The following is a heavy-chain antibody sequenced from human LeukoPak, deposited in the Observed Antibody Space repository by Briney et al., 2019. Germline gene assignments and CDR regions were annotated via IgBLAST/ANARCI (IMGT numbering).Heavy chain of an antibody. D-gene: IGHD3-22*01. Sequence: ASVKVSCKASGYTFTGYYMHWVRQAPGQGLEWMGWINPNSGGRNYAQKFQGRVTMTRDTSISTAYMELSRLRSDDTAVYYCARDYYDSSGYSFARWFDPWGQGTLVTVSS. CDR1: GYTFTGYY. V-gene: IGHV1-2*02. CDR3: ARDYYDSSGYSFARWFDP. CDR2: INPNSGGR. J-gene: IGHJ5*02.